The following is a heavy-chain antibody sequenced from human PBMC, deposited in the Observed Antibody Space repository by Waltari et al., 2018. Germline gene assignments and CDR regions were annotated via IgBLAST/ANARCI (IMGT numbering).Heavy chain of an antibody. CDR3: ARDSPARGPFDY. CDR2: IYYSGST. V-gene: IGHV4-59*11. Sequence: QVQLQESGPGLVKPSETLSLTCPVSGGSISSHYWSWIRQPPGKGLEWIGYIYYSGSTNYNPSLKSRVTISVDTSKNQFSLKLSSVTAADTAVYYCARDSPARGPFDYWGQGTLVTVSS. J-gene: IGHJ4*02. D-gene: IGHD6-6*01. CDR1: GGSISSHY.